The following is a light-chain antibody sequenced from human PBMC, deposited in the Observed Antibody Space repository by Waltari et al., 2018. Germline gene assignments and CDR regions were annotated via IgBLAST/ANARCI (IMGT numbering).Light chain of an antibody. CDR3: YSTDTTADKVGV. J-gene: IGLJ3*02. CDR1: GLSRGY. Sequence: SYELTPPPSLSVSPGQTARIPCSGYGLSRGYAYWYQQKSGQAPVLVMYEDTKRPPGIPERFSGSSSGTMATLTITGAQVADEADYYCYSTDTTADKVGVFAGGTKLTVL. CDR2: EDT. V-gene: IGLV3-10*01.